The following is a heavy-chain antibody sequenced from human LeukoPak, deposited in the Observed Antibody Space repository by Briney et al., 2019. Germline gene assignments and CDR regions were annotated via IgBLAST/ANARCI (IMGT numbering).Heavy chain of an antibody. CDR1: GFTFSSYS. D-gene: IGHD3-10*01. J-gene: IGHJ4*02. CDR2: ISSSSSYI. V-gene: IGHV3-21*01. CDR3: ARALYGSGSSFDY. Sequence: GGSLRLSCAASGFTFSSYSMNWVRQAPGKGLEWVSSISSSSSYIYYADSVKGRFTISRDNAKNSLYLQMNSLRAEDTAVYYCARALYGSGSSFDYWGQGTLVTVSS.